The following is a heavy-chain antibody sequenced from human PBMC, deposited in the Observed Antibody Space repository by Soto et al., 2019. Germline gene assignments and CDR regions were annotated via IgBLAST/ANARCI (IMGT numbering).Heavy chain of an antibody. Sequence: EVQLLESGGGLVQPGGSLRLSCAASGFTFSSYAMSWVRQAPGKGLEWVSAISGSGGSTYYADSVKGRFTIARDNSKNTLYLQMNSRRAEDTAVYYCAKDLPTYDYIWGSYRYYLFDYWGQGTLVTVSS. V-gene: IGHV3-23*01. CDR1: GFTFSSYA. D-gene: IGHD3-16*02. J-gene: IGHJ4*02. CDR2: ISGSGGST. CDR3: AKDLPTYDYIWGSYRYYLFDY.